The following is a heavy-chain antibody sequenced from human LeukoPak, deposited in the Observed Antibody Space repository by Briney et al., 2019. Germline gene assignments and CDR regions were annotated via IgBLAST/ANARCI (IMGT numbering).Heavy chain of an antibody. V-gene: IGHV4-39*07. J-gene: IGHJ4*02. Sequence: SETLSLTCTVSGGSISSRDYYWGWFRQPPGKGLEWIGIIYYSGSTYYNPSLKSRVTISVDTSKNQFSLKLSSVTAADTAVYYCARCPPNYYDSSGYFDYWGQGTLVTVSS. D-gene: IGHD3-22*01. CDR2: IYYSGST. CDR3: ARCPPNYYDSSGYFDY. CDR1: GGSISSRDYY.